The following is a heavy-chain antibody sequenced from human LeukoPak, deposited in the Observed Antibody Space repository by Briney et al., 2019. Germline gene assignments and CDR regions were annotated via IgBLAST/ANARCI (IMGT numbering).Heavy chain of an antibody. V-gene: IGHV4-39*07. J-gene: IGHJ4*02. Sequence: SETLSLTCTVSGGSISSSSYYWGWIRQPPGKGLEWIGSIYYSGSTYYNPSPKSRVTISVDTSKNQFSLKLSSVTAADTAVYYCASSIAAGQTAFDYWGQGTLVTVSS. CDR2: IYYSGST. CDR3: ASSIAAGQTAFDY. D-gene: IGHD6-13*01. CDR1: GGSISSSSYY.